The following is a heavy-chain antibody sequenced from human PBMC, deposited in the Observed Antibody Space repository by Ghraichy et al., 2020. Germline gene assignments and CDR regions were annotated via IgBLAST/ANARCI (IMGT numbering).Heavy chain of an antibody. Sequence: GGSLRLSCTASGFTVSDYYMSWIRQAPGKGLEWVSYIRTSGETFYYRDSVKGRFTISRDNAKNSLYLQMNSLRADDTAVYYCARALYPGIAADGTFTYWGQGILVTVSS. CDR3: ARALYPGIAADGTFTY. J-gene: IGHJ4*02. V-gene: IGHV3-11*01. CDR2: IRTSGETF. D-gene: IGHD6-13*01. CDR1: GFTVSDYY.